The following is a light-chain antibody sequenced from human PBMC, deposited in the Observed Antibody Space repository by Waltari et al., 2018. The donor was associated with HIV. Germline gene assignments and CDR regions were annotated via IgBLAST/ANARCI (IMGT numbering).Light chain of an antibody. CDR2: EVS. Sequence: QSALTQPASVSGSPGQSITISCTGTSSDVGGYNYVSWYQQHPGKAPKLMIYEVSNRPSGVSNRFSGSKSGNTASLTISGFQAEVEADYDCSSYTSSSTLVFGGGTKLTVL. CDR1: SSDVGGYNY. J-gene: IGLJ3*02. CDR3: SSYTSSSTLV. V-gene: IGLV2-14*01.